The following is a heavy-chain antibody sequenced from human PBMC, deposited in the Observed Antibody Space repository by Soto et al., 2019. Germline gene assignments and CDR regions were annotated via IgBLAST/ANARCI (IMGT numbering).Heavy chain of an antibody. CDR3: ASSVLVTSTMNYFDL. V-gene: IGHV5-51*01. D-gene: IGHD2-8*02. J-gene: IGHJ4*02. Sequence: GQALKISCKGSGYKFSSYWIAWVRQMPGEGLEWLGIIYPDDSDTRYSPSFLGQVTISADKSIKTTYLQWSSLKASDTAIYFCASSVLVTSTMNYFDLWGQGTLVTVSS. CDR1: GYKFSSYW. CDR2: IYPDDSDT.